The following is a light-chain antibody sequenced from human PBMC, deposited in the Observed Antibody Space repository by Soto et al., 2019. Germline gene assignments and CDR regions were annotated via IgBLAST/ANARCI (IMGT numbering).Light chain of an antibody. CDR2: HAS. CDR1: ESIDNNF. V-gene: IGKV3-20*01. CDR3: QQYGSAPPT. J-gene: IGKJ3*01. Sequence: EIVSTQSPGTLSLSPGERATLSCRASESIDNNFLAWYQQKPGQAPRFLIYHASSRATGIPNRFSGSGSGTDFTLTISRLEPEDFAVYYCQQYGSAPPTFGPGTKVDVK.